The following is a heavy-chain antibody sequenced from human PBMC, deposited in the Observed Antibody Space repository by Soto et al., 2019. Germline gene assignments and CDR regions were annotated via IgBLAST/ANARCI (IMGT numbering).Heavy chain of an antibody. CDR3: ARALVRLPPLVGY. J-gene: IGHJ4*02. D-gene: IGHD5-12*01. CDR1: GFTFSSYA. Sequence: PGGSLRLSCAASGFTFSSYAMHWVRQAPGKGLEWVAVISYDGSNKYYADSVKGRFTISRDNSKNTLYLQMNSLRAEDTAVYYRARALVRLPPLVGYWGQGTLVTVSS. V-gene: IGHV3-30-3*01. CDR2: ISYDGSNK.